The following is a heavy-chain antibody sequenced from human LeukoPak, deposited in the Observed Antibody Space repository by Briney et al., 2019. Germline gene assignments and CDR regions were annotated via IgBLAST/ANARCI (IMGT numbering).Heavy chain of an antibody. V-gene: IGHV5-51*01. CDR2: IFPDDSAT. J-gene: IGHJ4*02. Sequence: GESLKISCRGSGYSLTSYWIGWGRPRPREALEWMGIIFPDDSATRSSPSSQGQVTISAHKSLSTAYLQWSSLKASHTAMYYCARRYYYRSGTSNYFAYWGQGTLVTVSS. CDR3: ARRYYYRSGTSNYFAY. CDR1: GYSLTSYW. D-gene: IGHD3-10*01.